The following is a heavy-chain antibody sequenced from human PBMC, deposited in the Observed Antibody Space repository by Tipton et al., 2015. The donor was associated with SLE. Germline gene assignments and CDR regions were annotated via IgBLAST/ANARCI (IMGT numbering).Heavy chain of an antibody. D-gene: IGHD6-13*01. CDR3: ARERRSYSSSSSGMDV. Sequence: TLSLTCSVSGGSMSYHYWSWIRQPPGKGLEWIGYIYYSGSTNYNPSLKSRVTISVDTSKNQFSLKLSSVTAADTAVYYCARERRSYSSSSSGMDVWGQGTTVTVSS. J-gene: IGHJ6*02. CDR2: IYYSGST. V-gene: IGHV4-59*11. CDR1: GGSMSYHY.